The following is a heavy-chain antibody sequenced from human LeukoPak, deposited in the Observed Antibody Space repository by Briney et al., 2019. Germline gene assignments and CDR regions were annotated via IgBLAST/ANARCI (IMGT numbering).Heavy chain of an antibody. CDR2: INPNSGGT. CDR3: ARDLSYYDPRGWFDP. V-gene: IGHV1-2*02. J-gene: IGHJ5*02. D-gene: IGHD3-22*01. CDR1: GYTLTELS. Sequence: ASVKVSCKVSGYTLTELSMHWVRQAPGQGLEWMGWINPNSGGTNYAQKFQGRVTMTRDTSISTAYMELSRLRSDDTAVYYCARDLSYYDPRGWFDPWGQGTLVTVSS.